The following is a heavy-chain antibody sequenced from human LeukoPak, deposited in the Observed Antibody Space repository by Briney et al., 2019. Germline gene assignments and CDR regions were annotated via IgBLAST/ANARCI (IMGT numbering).Heavy chain of an antibody. D-gene: IGHD5-18*01. CDR1: GFTFSSHA. CDR3: ARFVGKYSYGYSDLAY. V-gene: IGHV3-23*01. J-gene: IGHJ4*02. Sequence: PGGSLRLSCAASGFTFSSHAMTWVRQAPGRWPAWVSCISGSGATTHYADPVEGRFTISRDTSKNTVYMQTNSLRAEDTAVYYSARFVGKYSYGYSDLAYWGKELLVTVSS. CDR2: ISGSGATT.